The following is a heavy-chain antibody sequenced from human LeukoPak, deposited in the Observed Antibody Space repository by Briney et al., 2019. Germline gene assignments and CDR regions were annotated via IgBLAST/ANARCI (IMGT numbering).Heavy chain of an antibody. V-gene: IGHV1-2*02. J-gene: IGHJ3*02. CDR3: ARDGGSDAFDI. Sequence: ASVKVSCKASGYTFTGYYMHWVRQAPGQGLEWMGWINPNSGGTSYAQKFQGRVTMTRDTSTSTVYMELSSLRSEDTAVYYCARDGGSDAFDIWGQGTMVTVSS. CDR2: INPNSGGT. CDR1: GYTFTGYY.